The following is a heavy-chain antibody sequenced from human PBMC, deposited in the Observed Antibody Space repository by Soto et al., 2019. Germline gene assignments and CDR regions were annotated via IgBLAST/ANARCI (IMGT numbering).Heavy chain of an antibody. Sequence: PGGSLRLSCAASGFTFSSYSMNWVRPAPGKGLEWVSSISSSSSYIYYADSVKGRFTISRDNAKNSLYLQMNSLRAEDTAVYYCARDPYYYDSSGYRPIDYWGQGTLVTVSS. CDR2: ISSSSSYI. D-gene: IGHD3-22*01. V-gene: IGHV3-21*01. CDR3: ARDPYYYDSSGYRPIDY. J-gene: IGHJ4*02. CDR1: GFTFSSYS.